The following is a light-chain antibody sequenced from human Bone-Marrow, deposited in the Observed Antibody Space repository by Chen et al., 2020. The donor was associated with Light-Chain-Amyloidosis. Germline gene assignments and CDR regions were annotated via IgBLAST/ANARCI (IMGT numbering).Light chain of an antibody. V-gene: IGKV3-20*01. Sequence: EIVLTQSPGTLSLSPGEGSNLSCRASQTISNKYLTWYQQKYGQAPRLLIYGSSSRATGIPDKFTGSGSGTELKRTINRLEPEEFGMYYCQQYGTSQLTLGGGTKVEIK. J-gene: IGKJ4*01. CDR2: GSS. CDR1: QTISNKY. CDR3: QQYGTSQLT.